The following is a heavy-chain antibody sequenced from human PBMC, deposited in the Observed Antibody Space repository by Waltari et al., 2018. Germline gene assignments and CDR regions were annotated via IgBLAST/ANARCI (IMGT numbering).Heavy chain of an antibody. CDR1: GGSFSGYY. CDR2: INHSGST. V-gene: IGHV4-34*01. J-gene: IGHJ5*02. Sequence: QVQLQQWGAGLLKPSETLSLTCAVYGGSFSGYYWSWIRQPPGKGLEWIGEINHSGSTNYNPSLKSRVTISVDTSKNQFSLKLSSVTAADTAVYYCARVTVDYDFWSGNWFDPWGQGTLVTVSS. CDR3: ARVTVDYDFWSGNWFDP. D-gene: IGHD3-3*01.